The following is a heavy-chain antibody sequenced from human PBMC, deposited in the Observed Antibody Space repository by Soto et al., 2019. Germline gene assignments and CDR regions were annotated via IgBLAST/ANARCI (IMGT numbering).Heavy chain of an antibody. J-gene: IGHJ4*02. CDR2: ISSSSSTI. V-gene: IGHV3-48*02. Sequence: ESGGGLVQPGGSLRLSCAASGFTFSSYSMNWVRQAPGKGLEWVSYISSSSSTIYYADSVKGRFTISRDNAKNSLYLQMNSLRDEDTAVYYCARDSGYYDFWSGYSPSGYYFDYWGQGTLVTVSS. CDR3: ARDSGYYDFWSGYSPSGYYFDY. D-gene: IGHD3-3*01. CDR1: GFTFSSYS.